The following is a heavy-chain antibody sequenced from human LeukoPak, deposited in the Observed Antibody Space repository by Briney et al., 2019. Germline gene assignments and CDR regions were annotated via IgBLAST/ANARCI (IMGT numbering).Heavy chain of an antibody. Sequence: SETLSLTCTVSGGSISSSSYYWGWLRQPPGKGLEWIGSIYYSGSTYYSPSLKSRVTISVDTSKNQFSLKLSSVTAADTAVYYCARRAPPARHDAFDIWGQGTMVTVSS. J-gene: IGHJ3*02. D-gene: IGHD6-6*01. CDR1: GGSISSSSYY. CDR3: ARRAPPARHDAFDI. CDR2: IYYSGST. V-gene: IGHV4-39*01.